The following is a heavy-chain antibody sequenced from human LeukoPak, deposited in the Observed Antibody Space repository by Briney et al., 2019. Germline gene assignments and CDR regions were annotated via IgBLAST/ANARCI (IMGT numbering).Heavy chain of an antibody. CDR2: IIPIFGTA. CDR3: ARDLLRSGVAGTGWFDP. CDR1: GGTFSSYA. J-gene: IGHJ5*02. V-gene: IGHV1-69*05. D-gene: IGHD6-19*01. Sequence: ASVKVSCKASGGTFSSYAISWVRQAPGQGLEWMGRIIPIFGTANYAQKFQGRVTITTDESTSTAYMELSSLRSEDTAVYYCARDLLRSGVAGTGWFDPWGQGTLVTVSS.